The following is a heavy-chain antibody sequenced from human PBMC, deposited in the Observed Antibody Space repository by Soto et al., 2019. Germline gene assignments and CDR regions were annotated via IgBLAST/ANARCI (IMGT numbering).Heavy chain of an antibody. Sequence: SETLSLTCTVSGWAVSIFSYYWSWIRHPPGKGLEWIGYIYYSGGTNYNPSLKSRVTISVDTSKNQFSLKLSSVTAADTAVYYCARGGGVTATFDYWGQGTLVTVSS. D-gene: IGHD5-18*01. CDR1: GWAVSIFSYY. CDR3: ARGGGVTATFDY. CDR2: IYYSGGT. V-gene: IGHV4-61*01. J-gene: IGHJ4*02.